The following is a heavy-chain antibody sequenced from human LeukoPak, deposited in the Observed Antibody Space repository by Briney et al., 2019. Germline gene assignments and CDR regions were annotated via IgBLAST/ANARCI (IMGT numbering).Heavy chain of an antibody. CDR3: ARDYGGSSPFDY. V-gene: IGHV3-30*02. CDR1: GFTFSNYG. D-gene: IGHD4-23*01. CDR2: IRYDGSDK. Sequence: GGSLRLSCAASGFTFSNYGMHWVRQAPGKGLGWVAFIRYDGSDKYYADSVKGRFTISRDNAKNSLYLHMNSLRAEDTAVYYCARDYGGSSPFDYWGQGTLVTVSS. J-gene: IGHJ4*02.